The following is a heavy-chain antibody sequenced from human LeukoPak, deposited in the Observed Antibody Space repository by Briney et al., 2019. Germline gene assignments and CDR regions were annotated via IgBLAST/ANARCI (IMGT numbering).Heavy chain of an antibody. J-gene: IGHJ6*03. CDR3: AKDGGEYYDILTGYYPRLYYMDV. V-gene: IGHV3-23*01. CDR2: ISGSGGTT. Sequence: GGTLRLSCVASGFTFSTYGMSWVRQAPGKGLEWVSAISGSGGTTYYADSVKGRFTISRDNSKNTLYLQMNSLRAEDTAVYYCAKDGGEYYDILTGYYPRLYYMDVWGKGTTVTISS. CDR1: GFTFSTYG. D-gene: IGHD3-9*01.